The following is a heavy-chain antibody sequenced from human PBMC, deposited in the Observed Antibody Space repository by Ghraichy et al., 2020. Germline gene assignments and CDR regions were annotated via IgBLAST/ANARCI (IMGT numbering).Heavy chain of an antibody. CDR2: IKQDGSEK. V-gene: IGHV3-7*03. CDR3: ARVLRVAADHLPSISPYFDY. J-gene: IGHJ4*02. D-gene: IGHD2-2*01. Sequence: GGSLRLSCAASGFTFSSYWMSWVRQAPGKGLEWVANIKQDGSEKYYVDSVKGRFTISRDNAKNSLYLQMNSLRAEDTAVYYCARVLRVAADHLPSISPYFDYWGQGTLVTVSS. CDR1: GFTFSSYW.